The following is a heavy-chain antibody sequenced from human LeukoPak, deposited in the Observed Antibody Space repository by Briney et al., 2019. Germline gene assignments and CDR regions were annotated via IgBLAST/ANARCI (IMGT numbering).Heavy chain of an antibody. J-gene: IGHJ4*02. V-gene: IGHV1-2*02. CDR3: ARLDITIIPY. Sequence: ASVKVSCKASGYTFTGDYMHWVRQAPEQGLEWLGWINPNSGGTNYAQKFQGRITMTRDTSITTAYMELSSLTSDDTAVYYCARLDITIIPYWGQGTLVTVSS. CDR1: GYTFTGDY. D-gene: IGHD3-22*01. CDR2: INPNSGGT.